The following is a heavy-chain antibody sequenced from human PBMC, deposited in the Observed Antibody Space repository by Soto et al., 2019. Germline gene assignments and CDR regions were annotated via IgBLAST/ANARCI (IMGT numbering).Heavy chain of an antibody. CDR2: ISYDGSNK. CDR1: GFTFSSYG. V-gene: IGHV3-30*18. CDR3: AKDVTIFGVAHDNWFDP. D-gene: IGHD3-3*01. Sequence: GGSLRLSCAASGFTFSSYGMHWVRQAPGKGLEWVAVISYDGSNKYYADSVKGRFTISRDNSKNTLYLQMNSLRAEDTAVYYCAKDVTIFGVAHDNWFDPWGQGTLVTVSS. J-gene: IGHJ5*02.